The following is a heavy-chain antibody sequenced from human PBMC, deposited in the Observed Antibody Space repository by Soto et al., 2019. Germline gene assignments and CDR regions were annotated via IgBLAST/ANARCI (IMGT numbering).Heavy chain of an antibody. Sequence: PSETLSLTCTVSGGSISSYYWSWIRQPPGKGLEWIGYIYYSGSTNYNPSLKSRVTTSVDTSKNQFSLKLSSVSAADTAVYYCARDFRVRVRGKLDYYYYGMDVWGQGTTVTVSS. CDR2: IYYSGST. V-gene: IGHV4-59*01. CDR1: GGSISSYY. D-gene: IGHD3-10*01. CDR3: ARDFRVRVRGKLDYYYYGMDV. J-gene: IGHJ6*02.